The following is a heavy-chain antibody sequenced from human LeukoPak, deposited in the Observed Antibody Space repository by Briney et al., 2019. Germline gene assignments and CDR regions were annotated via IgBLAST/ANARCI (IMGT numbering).Heavy chain of an antibody. CDR3: ATRGGYYDYVWGSYRHDY. D-gene: IGHD3-16*02. V-gene: IGHV4-34*01. CDR2: INHSGST. CDR1: GGSFSGYH. Sequence: SETLSLTCAVYGGSFSGYHWSWIRQPPGKGLEWIGEINHSGSTNYNPSLKSRVTISVDTSKNQFSLKLSSVTAADTAVYYCATRGGYYDYVWGSYRHDYWGQGTLVTVSS. J-gene: IGHJ4*02.